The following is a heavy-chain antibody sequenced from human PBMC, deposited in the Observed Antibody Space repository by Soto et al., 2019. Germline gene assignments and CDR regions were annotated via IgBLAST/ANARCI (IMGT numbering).Heavy chain of an antibody. Sequence: QVQLVQSGAEVKKPGASVTVSCKASGSTFTKYDINWVRQAPGQGLEWMGWMNPNSGNTGYAQKFQGRVTMTRSTSLNTAYMELSSLTSDDTAVYYCAKAEDCSSSSCHHYYYYMDVWGIGTTVTVSS. CDR2: MNPNSGNT. V-gene: IGHV1-8*01. CDR3: AKAEDCSSSSCHHYYYYMDV. CDR1: GSTFTKYD. J-gene: IGHJ6*03. D-gene: IGHD2-2*01.